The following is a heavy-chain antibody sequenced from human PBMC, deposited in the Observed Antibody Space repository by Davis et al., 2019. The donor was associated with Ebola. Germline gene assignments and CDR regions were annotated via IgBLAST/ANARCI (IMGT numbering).Heavy chain of an antibody. CDR3: ARGSSVPYYYYGMDV. D-gene: IGHD3-10*01. Sequence: GGSLRPSCAASGFSVSSNYMSWVRQAPGKGLEWVSVIYSGGSTYYADSVKGRFTISRDNSKNTLYLQMNSLRAEDTAVYYCARGSSVPYYYYGMDVWGQGSTVTVSS. CDR1: GFSVSSNY. J-gene: IGHJ6*02. V-gene: IGHV3-66*01. CDR2: IYSGGST.